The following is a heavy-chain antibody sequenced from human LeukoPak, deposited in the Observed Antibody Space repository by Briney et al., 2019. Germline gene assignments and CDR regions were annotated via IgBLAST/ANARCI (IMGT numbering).Heavy chain of an antibody. Sequence: SETLSLTCAVYGGSFSGYYWSWIRQPPGKGLEWIGEINHSGSTNYNPSLKSRVTISVDTSKNQFSLKLSSVTAADTAVYYCARLPYFSGSYLDYWGQGTLVTVSS. CDR3: ARLPYFSGSYLDY. CDR1: GGSFSGYY. CDR2: INHSGST. V-gene: IGHV4-34*01. D-gene: IGHD1-26*01. J-gene: IGHJ4*02.